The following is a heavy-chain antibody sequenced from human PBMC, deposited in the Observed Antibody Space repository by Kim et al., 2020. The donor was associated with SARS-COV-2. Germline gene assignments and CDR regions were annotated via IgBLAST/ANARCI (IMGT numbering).Heavy chain of an antibody. V-gene: IGHV1-18*01. CDR2: ISAYNGNT. CDR1: GYTFTSYG. J-gene: IGHJ2*01. CDR3: ARDIEGERWLIGDYRPEMFDL. D-gene: IGHD4-17*01. Sequence: ASVKVSCKASGYTFTSYGISWVRQAPGQGLEWMGWISAYNGNTNYAQKLQGRVTMTTDTSTSTAYMELRSLRSDDTAVYYCARDIEGERWLIGDYRPEMFDLWGRGTLVTVSS.